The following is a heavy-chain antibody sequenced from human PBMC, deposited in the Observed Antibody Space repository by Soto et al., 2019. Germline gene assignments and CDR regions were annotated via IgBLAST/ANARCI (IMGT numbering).Heavy chain of an antibody. D-gene: IGHD2-8*01. CDR1: GYSFTSYW. CDR2: IDPSDSYT. V-gene: IGHV5-10-1*01. Sequence: GESLKISCKGSGYSFTSYWISWVRQMPGKGPEWMGRIDPSDSYTNYSPSFQGHVTISADKSISTAYLQWSSLKASDTAMYYCARHKDCTNGVCYTNFDYWGQGTLVTVSS. J-gene: IGHJ4*02. CDR3: ARHKDCTNGVCYTNFDY.